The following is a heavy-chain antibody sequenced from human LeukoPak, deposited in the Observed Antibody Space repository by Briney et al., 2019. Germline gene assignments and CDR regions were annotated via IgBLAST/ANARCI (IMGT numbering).Heavy chain of an antibody. Sequence: ASVKVSCKASGYTFTSYDINWVRQAPGQGLEWMGWMNLNSGNTGYAQKFQGRVTMTRNTSISTAYMELSSLRFEDTAVYYCARTTRGEVDYWGQGTLVTVSS. CDR3: ARTTRGEVDY. CDR2: MNLNSGNT. CDR1: GYTFTSYD. D-gene: IGHD1-14*01. V-gene: IGHV1-8*01. J-gene: IGHJ4*02.